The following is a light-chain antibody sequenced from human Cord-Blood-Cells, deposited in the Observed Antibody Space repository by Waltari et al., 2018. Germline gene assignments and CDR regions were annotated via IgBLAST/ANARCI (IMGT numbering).Light chain of an antibody. Sequence: DIVKTQSPDSLAVSLGERATINCKSSQSVLYSSNNKTYLAWYQQKPGQPPKLLIYWASTRESGVPDRFSGSGSGTDFTLTISSLQAEDVAVYYCQQYYSTPRTFGQGTKVEIK. J-gene: IGKJ1*01. CDR1: QSVLYSSNNKTY. V-gene: IGKV4-1*01. CDR2: WAS. CDR3: QQYYSTPRT.